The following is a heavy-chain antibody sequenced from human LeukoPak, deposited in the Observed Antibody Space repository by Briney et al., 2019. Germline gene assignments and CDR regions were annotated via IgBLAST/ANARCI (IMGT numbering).Heavy chain of an antibody. V-gene: IGHV3-7*01. CDR1: GFTFGRFW. D-gene: IGHD6-13*01. J-gene: IGHJ4*02. CDR3: ATAPAAADSW. CDR2: IKPDGTKK. Sequence: GGSLRLSCAASGFTFGRFWMTWVRQAPGKGLEWVANIKPDGTKKTYVDSVKGRFIISRDNAKNSLYLQMNSLRADDTAVYYCATAPAAADSWWGRGTLVAVSS.